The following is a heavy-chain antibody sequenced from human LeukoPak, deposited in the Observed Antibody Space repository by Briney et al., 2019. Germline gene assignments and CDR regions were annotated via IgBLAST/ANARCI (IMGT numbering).Heavy chain of an antibody. CDR3: ARDLFGVVRGVGYYYMDV. Sequence: GGSLRLSCAASGFTFSSYSMNWVRQAPGKGLEWVSSISSSSSYIYYADSVKGRFTISRDNAKNSLYLQMNSLRAKDTAVYYCARDLFGVVRGVGYYYMDVWGKGTTVTVSS. CDR2: ISSSSSYI. CDR1: GFTFSSYS. V-gene: IGHV3-21*01. D-gene: IGHD3-10*01. J-gene: IGHJ6*03.